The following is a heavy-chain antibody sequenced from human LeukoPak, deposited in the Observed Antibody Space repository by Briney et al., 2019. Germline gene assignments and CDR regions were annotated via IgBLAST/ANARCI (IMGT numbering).Heavy chain of an antibody. CDR3: ARDCGSHDAFDI. V-gene: IGHV3-21*01. J-gene: IGHJ3*02. D-gene: IGHD1-26*01. CDR2: ISRSGSYI. CDR1: GFTFSSYS. Sequence: GGSLRLSCAASGFTFSSYSMNWVRQAPGKGLEWVSSISRSGSYIYYADSVKGRFTISRDNAKNSLFLQVNSLRAEDTAVFYCARDCGSHDAFDIWGQGTMVTVSS.